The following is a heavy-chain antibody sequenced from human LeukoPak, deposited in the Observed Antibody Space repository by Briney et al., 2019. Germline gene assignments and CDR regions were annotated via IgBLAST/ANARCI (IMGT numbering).Heavy chain of an antibody. Sequence: PGGSLRLSCAASGFTFNSYVMSWVRQAPGKGLEWVSAISGSGDRTYYADSVKGRFTISRYNSKNTLYLQMTSLKAEDTAVYYCGTGITVYYFDYWGQGTLVTVSS. V-gene: IGHV3-23*01. CDR2: ISGSGDRT. J-gene: IGHJ4*02. D-gene: IGHD1-1*01. CDR3: GTGITVYYFDY. CDR1: GFTFNSYV.